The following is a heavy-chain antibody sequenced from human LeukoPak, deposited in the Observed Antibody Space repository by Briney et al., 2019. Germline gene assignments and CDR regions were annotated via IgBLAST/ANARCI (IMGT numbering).Heavy chain of an antibody. CDR1: GGAITSGGYS. D-gene: IGHD3-10*01. Sequence: SQTLSLTCTVSGGAITSGGYSWNWIRQPPGKGLEWIGCIYERGPAYYNPSLKSRFTISVDRPKNQFFLNVTSLTAADTAVYYCARSRQASGLFNFWGQGTLVVVSS. CDR3: ARSRQASGLFNF. J-gene: IGHJ4*02. V-gene: IGHV4-30-2*01. CDR2: IYERGPA.